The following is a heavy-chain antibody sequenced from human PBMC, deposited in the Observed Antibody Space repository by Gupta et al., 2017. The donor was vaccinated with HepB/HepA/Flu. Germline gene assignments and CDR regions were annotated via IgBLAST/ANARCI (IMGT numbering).Heavy chain of an antibody. V-gene: IGHV4-59*01. CDR2: IYYSGST. Sequence: QVQLQESGPGLVKPSETLSLTCTASGGSISSYYWSWIRQPPGKGLEWIGYIYYSGSTNYNPSLKSRVTISVDTSKNQFSLKLSSVTAADTAVYYCARGDGGATTGYDYWGQGTLVTVSS. D-gene: IGHD1-26*01. CDR1: GGSISSYY. J-gene: IGHJ4*02. CDR3: ARGDGGATTGYDY.